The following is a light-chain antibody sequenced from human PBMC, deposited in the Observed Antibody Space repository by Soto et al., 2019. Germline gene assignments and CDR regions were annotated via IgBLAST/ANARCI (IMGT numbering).Light chain of an antibody. Sequence: EIVMTQSPVTLSVSPGERATLSCRASQSVRSNLAWYQQKPGQAPRLLMXDAXTRATGIPARFSGSGSGTEFTLTISSLQSEEFAVYYCQQYNYWPPWTFGQGTKGDIK. V-gene: IGKV3-15*01. J-gene: IGKJ1*01. CDR1: QSVRSN. CDR3: QQYNYWPPWT. CDR2: DAX.